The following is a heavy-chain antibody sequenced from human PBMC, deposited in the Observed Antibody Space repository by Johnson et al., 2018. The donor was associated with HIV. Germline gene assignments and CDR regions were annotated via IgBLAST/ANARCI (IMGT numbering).Heavy chain of an antibody. CDR3: ARTRAGAFDI. J-gene: IGHJ3*02. V-gene: IGHV3-53*01. D-gene: IGHD6-19*01. CDR1: GFTVRSNY. CDR2: IYTGGTT. Sequence: VHLVESGGGLIQPGGSLRLSCAASGFTVRSNYMSWVRQAPGKGLEWVSVIYTGGTTYHADSVKGRFTISRDNSKNTLYLQMNSLRAEDTAVYYCARTRAGAFDIWGQGTMVTVSS.